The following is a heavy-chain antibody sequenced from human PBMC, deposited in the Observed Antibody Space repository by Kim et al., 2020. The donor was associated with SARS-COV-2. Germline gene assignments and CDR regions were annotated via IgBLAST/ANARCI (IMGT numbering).Heavy chain of an antibody. D-gene: IGHD2-15*01. CDR2: IYPGDSDT. V-gene: IGHV5-51*01. Sequence: GESLKISCKGSGYSFTSYWIGWVRQMPGKGLEWMGIIYPGDSDTRYSPSFQGQVTISADKSISTAYLQWSSLKASDTAMYYCARGSQGGYCSGGSCYSVALVEVFDYWGQGTLVTVSS. CDR1: GYSFTSYW. J-gene: IGHJ4*02. CDR3: ARGSQGGYCSGGSCYSVALVEVFDY.